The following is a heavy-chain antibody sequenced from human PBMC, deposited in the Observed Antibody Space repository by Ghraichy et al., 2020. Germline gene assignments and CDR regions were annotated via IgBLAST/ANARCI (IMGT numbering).Heavy chain of an antibody. J-gene: IGHJ6*02. CDR3: AKVGPDTAMANDYYGMDV. CDR1: GFTFSSYG. CDR2: ISYDGSNK. D-gene: IGHD5-18*01. Sequence: GGSLRLSCAASGFTFSSYGMHWVRQAPGKGLEWVAVISYDGSNKYYADSVKGRFTISRDNSKNTLYLQMNSLRAEDTAVYYCAKVGPDTAMANDYYGMDVWGQGTTFTVSS. V-gene: IGHV3-30*18.